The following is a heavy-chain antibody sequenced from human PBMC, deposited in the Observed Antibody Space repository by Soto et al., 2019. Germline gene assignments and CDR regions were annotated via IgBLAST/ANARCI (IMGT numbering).Heavy chain of an antibody. Sequence: QITLKESGPTLVKPTQTLTLTCTASGLSFGTSGVGVGWIRQPPVKALKWLALIYWNDDQRYSPSLKSSLTITNDTSKNQVVLTMTNVDPVDTATYYCASMTTVATAAFDIWGQGIMVTVPS. V-gene: IGHV2-5*01. CDR1: GLSFGTSGVG. CDR3: ASMTTVATAAFDI. D-gene: IGHD4-17*01. CDR2: IYWNDDQ. J-gene: IGHJ3*02.